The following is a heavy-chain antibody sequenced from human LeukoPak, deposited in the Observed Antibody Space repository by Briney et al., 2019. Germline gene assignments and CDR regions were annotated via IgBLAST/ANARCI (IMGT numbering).Heavy chain of an antibody. V-gene: IGHV4-38-2*02. D-gene: IGHD3-9*01. J-gene: IGHJ5*01. Sequence: SETLSLTCTVSGYSISCGHYWGWIRQPPGKGLEWVGSIYHSGSTYYNPSLKSRVTISVDTSKNQFSLKLSSVTAADTAVYYCARAPLRYFDWFDYWGQGTLVTVSS. CDR3: ARAPLRYFDWFDY. CDR1: GYSISCGHY. CDR2: IYHSGST.